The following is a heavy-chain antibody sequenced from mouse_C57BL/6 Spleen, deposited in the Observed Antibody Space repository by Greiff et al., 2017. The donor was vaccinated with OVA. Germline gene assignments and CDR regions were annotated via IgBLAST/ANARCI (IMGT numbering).Heavy chain of an antibody. CDR3: ARDEGSSGYAY. D-gene: IGHD3-2*02. V-gene: IGHV7-1*01. CDR1: GFTFSDFY. CDR2: SRNKANDYTT. Sequence: EVKRVESGGGLVQSGRSLRLSCATSGFTFSDFYMEWVRQAPGKGLEWIAASRNKANDYTTEYSASVKGRFIVSRDTSQSILYLQMNALRAEDTAIYYCARDEGSSGYAYWGQGTLVTVSA. J-gene: IGHJ3*01.